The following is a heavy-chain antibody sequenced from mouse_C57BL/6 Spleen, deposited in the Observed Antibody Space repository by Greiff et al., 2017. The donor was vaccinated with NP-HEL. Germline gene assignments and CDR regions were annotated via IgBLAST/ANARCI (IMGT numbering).Heavy chain of an antibody. CDR3: ARQDYYGSSCYFDY. V-gene: IGHV5-6*01. CDR1: GFTFSSYG. Sequence: EVQLVESGGDLVKPGGSLKLSCAASGFTFSSYGMSWVRQTPDKRLEWVATISSGGSYTYYPDSVKGRFTISRDNAKNTLYLQMSSLKSEGTAMYYCARQDYYGSSCYFDYWGQGTTLTVSS. D-gene: IGHD1-1*01. J-gene: IGHJ2*01. CDR2: ISSGGSYT.